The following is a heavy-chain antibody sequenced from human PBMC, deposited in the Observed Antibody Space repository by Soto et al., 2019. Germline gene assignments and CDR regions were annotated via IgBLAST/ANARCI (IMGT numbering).Heavy chain of an antibody. CDR2: INPNSGGT. D-gene: IGHD2-2*01. Sequence: ASVKVSCKASGYTFSDYYVHWVREAPGQGLEWMGWINPNSGGTNYAQKFQGRVTMTRDTSISTAYMELSRLRSDDTAVYYCARDIVVVPDWGWFDPWGQGTLVTV. V-gene: IGHV1-2*02. CDR3: ARDIVVVPDWGWFDP. CDR1: GYTFSDYY. J-gene: IGHJ5*02.